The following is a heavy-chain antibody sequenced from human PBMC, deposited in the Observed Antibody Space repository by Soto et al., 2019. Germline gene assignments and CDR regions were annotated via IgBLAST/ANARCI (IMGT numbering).Heavy chain of an antibody. CDR3: ARDIGSTDRTMENSLDL. D-gene: IGHD1-26*01. J-gene: IGHJ5*02. Sequence: QVQLVQSGAEVKKPGASVKVSCKASGYTFTSHFMHWVRQAPGQGLEWMGIVNVDGGSTSYAQKFQGRVTLTSDKSTSTVYVELRSLTSEDTAVYYCARDIGSTDRTMENSLDLWGQGTLVTVSS. V-gene: IGHV1-46*01. CDR2: VNVDGGST. CDR1: GYTFTSHF.